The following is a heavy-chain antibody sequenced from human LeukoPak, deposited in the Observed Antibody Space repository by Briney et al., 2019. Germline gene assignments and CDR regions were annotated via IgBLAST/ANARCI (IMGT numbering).Heavy chain of an antibody. D-gene: IGHD4-17*01. Sequence: SETLSLTCTVSGGSISSSSYYWGWIRQPPGKGLEWIGSIYHSGSAYYNPSLKSRVTISVDMSKNQFSLKLSSVTAADTAVYYCARAVTTVIYFDYWGQGTLVTVSS. J-gene: IGHJ4*02. CDR3: ARAVTTVIYFDY. CDR2: IYHSGSA. V-gene: IGHV4-39*07. CDR1: GGSISSSSYY.